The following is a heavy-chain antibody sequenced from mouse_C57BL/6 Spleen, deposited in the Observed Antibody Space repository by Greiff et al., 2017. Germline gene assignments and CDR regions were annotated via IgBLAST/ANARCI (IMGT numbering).Heavy chain of an antibody. V-gene: IGHV1-72*01. CDR3: AREGTMVTTWRWFDY. CDR1: GYTFTSYW. CDR2: IDPNSGGT. Sequence: VQLQESGAELVKPGASVKLSCKASGYTFTSYWMHWVKQRPGRGLEWIGRIDPNSGGTKYNEKFKSKATLTVDKPSSTAYMQLSSLTSEDSAVYYCAREGTMVTTWRWFDYWGQGTTLTVSS. D-gene: IGHD2-2*01. J-gene: IGHJ2*01.